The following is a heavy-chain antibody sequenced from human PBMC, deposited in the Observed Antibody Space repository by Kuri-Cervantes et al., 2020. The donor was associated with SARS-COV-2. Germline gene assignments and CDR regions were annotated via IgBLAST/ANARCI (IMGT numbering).Heavy chain of an antibody. J-gene: IGHJ5*02. V-gene: IGHV3-23*03. CDR2: IYSGGSST. D-gene: IGHD6-13*01. CDR3: AKSGGTADGGFDP. CDR1: GFTFSSYA. Sequence: GESLKISCAASGFTFSSYAMSWVRQAPGKGLEWVSVIYSGGSSTYYADSVKGRFTISRDNSKNTLYLQMNSLRAEDTAVYYCAKSGGTADGGFDPWGQGTLVTVSS.